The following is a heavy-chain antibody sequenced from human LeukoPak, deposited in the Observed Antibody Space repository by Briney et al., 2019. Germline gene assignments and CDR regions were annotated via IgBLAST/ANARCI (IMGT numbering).Heavy chain of an antibody. V-gene: IGHV4-39*01. J-gene: IGHJ4*02. CDR1: GGSISTSSYY. D-gene: IGHD1-26*01. Sequence: PSETLSPTCTVSGGSISTSSYYWGWIRQPPGKGLEWIGSVFYTGTTYCNPSLKSRVTISIDKSKNQFSLKLSSVTAADTAVYYCARYSGSYFDDNSFDYWGQGTLVTVSS. CDR2: VFYTGTT. CDR3: ARYSGSYFDDNSFDY.